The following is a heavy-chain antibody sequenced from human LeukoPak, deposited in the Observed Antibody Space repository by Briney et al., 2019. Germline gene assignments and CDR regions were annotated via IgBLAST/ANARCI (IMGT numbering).Heavy chain of an antibody. CDR1: GYTFTGYY. Sequence: ASVKVSCKASGYTFTGYYMYWVRQAPGQGLEWVGVINPSGGSTSYAQKFQGRVTMTRDTSTRTVYMEVNSLRSEDTAVYYCARQGTYSSAIGMGYWGQGTLVTVSS. D-gene: IGHD6-19*01. V-gene: IGHV1-46*01. J-gene: IGHJ4*02. CDR2: INPSGGST. CDR3: ARQGTYSSAIGMGY.